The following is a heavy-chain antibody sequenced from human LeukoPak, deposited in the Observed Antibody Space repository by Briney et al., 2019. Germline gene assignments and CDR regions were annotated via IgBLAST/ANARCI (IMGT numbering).Heavy chain of an antibody. D-gene: IGHD3-3*01. CDR3: ARQRFLEWYFDY. J-gene: IGHJ4*02. Sequence: SETLSLTCTVSGGSISSYFWSWIRQPAGKGLEWIGYIYYSGNTNYNPSLKSRVTISVDRSKNQFSLKLSSVTAADTAVYYCARQRFLEWYFDYWGQGTLVTVSS. CDR1: GGSISSYF. V-gene: IGHV4-59*08. CDR2: IYYSGNT.